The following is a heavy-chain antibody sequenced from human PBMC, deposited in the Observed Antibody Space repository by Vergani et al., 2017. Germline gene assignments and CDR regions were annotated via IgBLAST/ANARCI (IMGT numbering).Heavy chain of an antibody. CDR1: VVTFSACP. D-gene: IGHD3-22*01. Sequence: EVQLLQSGGGVIQPGGSVRLSCAASVVTFSACPMTWVRQAPGKGLEWVSAISARYPSTYYADSVKGRFTISRDNSKNMLYLQMNSLRAEDTAVYYCARLSYDTTPYLQGGYDCWGQGTLVSVSS. CDR3: ARLSYDTTPYLQGGYDC. V-gene: IGHV3-23*01. J-gene: IGHJ4*02. CDR2: ISARYPST.